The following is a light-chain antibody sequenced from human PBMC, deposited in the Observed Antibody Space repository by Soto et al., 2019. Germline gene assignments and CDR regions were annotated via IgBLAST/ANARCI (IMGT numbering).Light chain of an antibody. CDR2: DAS. CDR1: QSVNKY. J-gene: IGKJ2*01. CDR3: QQRSNWPPEYT. V-gene: IGKV3-11*01. Sequence: EIVLTQSPATLSLSPGEGATLSCRASQSVNKYLAWYQQKPGQAPRLLIYDASNRATGIPARFSGSGSGTDFTLTITSLEPEDFAVYYCQQRSNWPPEYTFGQGTKLEIK.